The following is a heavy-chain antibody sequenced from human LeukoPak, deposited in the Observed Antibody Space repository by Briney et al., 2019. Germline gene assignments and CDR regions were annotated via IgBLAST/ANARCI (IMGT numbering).Heavy chain of an antibody. CDR3: ATMLWFGELYGMDV. D-gene: IGHD3-10*01. V-gene: IGHV1-2*02. J-gene: IGHJ6*02. CDR1: GYTFTGYY. CDR2: INPNSGGT. Sequence: ASVKVSCKASGYTFTGYYMHWVRQAPGQGLEWMGWINPNSGGTNYAQKFQGRVTMTRDTSISTAYMELSRLRSDDMAVYYCATMLWFGELYGMDVWGQGTTVTVSS.